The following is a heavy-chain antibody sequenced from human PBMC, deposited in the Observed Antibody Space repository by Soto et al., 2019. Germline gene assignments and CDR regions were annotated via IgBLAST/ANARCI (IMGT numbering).Heavy chain of an antibody. CDR1: GYTFSDYW. V-gene: IGHV5-51*01. CDR2: MYPGDSDT. Sequence: GESLKISCKGSGYTFSDYWIGWVRQMPGKGLEWMGIMYPGDSDTRYSPSFQGLVTISADKSVSTAYLQWSSLRASDTAMYYCARLVGATTSGFDYWGQGTLVTVSS. D-gene: IGHD1-26*01. CDR3: ARLVGATTSGFDY. J-gene: IGHJ4*02.